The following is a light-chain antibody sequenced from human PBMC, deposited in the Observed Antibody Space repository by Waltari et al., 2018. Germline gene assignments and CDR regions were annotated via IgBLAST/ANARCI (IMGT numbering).Light chain of an antibody. CDR2: GAS. CDR3: QQYDGSSVT. Sequence: EIVLTQSPGTLSLSPGERAPLSCRASQTLSGSWLTWYQQKPGQAPRLVIYGASIRATAIPDRFSGSGSGTDFTLTISRLEPEDFAVYYCQQYDGSSVTFGGGTKVEIK. CDR1: QTLSGSW. V-gene: IGKV3-20*01. J-gene: IGKJ4*01.